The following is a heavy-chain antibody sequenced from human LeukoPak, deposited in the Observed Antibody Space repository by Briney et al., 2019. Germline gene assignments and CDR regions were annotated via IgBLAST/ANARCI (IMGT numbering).Heavy chain of an antibody. J-gene: IGHJ3*02. CDR3: ARSAYYYESSGYQSDAFDI. V-gene: IGHV1-2*02. CDR1: AYTFTVYF. Sequence: ASVKLSFKASAYTFTVYFMHWVRQAPGQGLGWMGWINPNSGGTNYAQKFTGRVTLTRDTSISTAYMELSRLRSDDTAVYYCARSAYYYESSGYQSDAFDIWGQGTMVTVS. D-gene: IGHD3-22*01. CDR2: INPNSGGT.